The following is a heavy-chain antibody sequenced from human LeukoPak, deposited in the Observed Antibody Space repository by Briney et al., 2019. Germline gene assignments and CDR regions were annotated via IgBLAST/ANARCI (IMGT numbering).Heavy chain of an antibody. CDR2: ISSSSSYI. Sequence: PGGSLRLSCAASAFTFSSYAMSWVRQAPGRGLEWVSSISSSSSYIYYADSVKGRFTISRDNAKNSLYLQMNSLRAEDTAVYYCARDAPSGWELLNAFDIWGQGTMVTVSS. CDR1: AFTFSSYA. CDR3: ARDAPSGWELLNAFDI. J-gene: IGHJ3*02. V-gene: IGHV3-21*01. D-gene: IGHD1-26*01.